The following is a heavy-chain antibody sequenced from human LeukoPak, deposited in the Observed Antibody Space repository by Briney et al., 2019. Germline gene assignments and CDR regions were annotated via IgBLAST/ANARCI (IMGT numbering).Heavy chain of an antibody. D-gene: IGHD4-17*01. CDR2: IYWDDDK. J-gene: IGHJ4*02. CDR1: GFSLSTSGVG. Sequence: SGPTLVKPTQTLTLTCTFSGFSLSTSGVGVGWIRQPPGKALEWLALIYWDDDKRYSPSLKSRLTITKDTSKNQVVLTITNMDPVDTATYYCARYLDYGDLDYWGQGTLVTVSS. V-gene: IGHV2-5*02. CDR3: ARYLDYGDLDY.